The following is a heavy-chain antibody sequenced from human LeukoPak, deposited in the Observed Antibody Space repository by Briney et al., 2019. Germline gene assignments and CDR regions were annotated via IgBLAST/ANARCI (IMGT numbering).Heavy chain of an antibody. D-gene: IGHD2-15*01. CDR2: IYYSGST. Sequence: SETLSLTCTVSGVSISSYYWSWIRQPPGKGLEWIGYIYYSGSTNYNPSLKSRVTISVDTSKNQFSLKLSSVTAADTAVYYCARDDCSGGSCYSDYWGQGTLVTVSS. V-gene: IGHV4-59*01. CDR3: ARDDCSGGSCYSDY. J-gene: IGHJ4*02. CDR1: GVSISSYY.